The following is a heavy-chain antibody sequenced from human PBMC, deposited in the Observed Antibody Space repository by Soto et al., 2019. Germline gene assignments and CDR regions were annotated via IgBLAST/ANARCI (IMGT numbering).Heavy chain of an antibody. CDR3: AAGFPPDF. J-gene: IGHJ4*02. CDR1: GFTFSISW. V-gene: IGHV3-7*01. Sequence: EVHLVESGGGLVQPGGSLTLSCAASGFTFSISWMNWVRQAPGKGLEWVANKKGDGSEKYYVDSVKGRFTISRDNAKNSLYLQMNSLRAEDTAVYYCAAGFPPDFWGQGTLVTVSS. D-gene: IGHD2-21*01. CDR2: KKGDGSEK.